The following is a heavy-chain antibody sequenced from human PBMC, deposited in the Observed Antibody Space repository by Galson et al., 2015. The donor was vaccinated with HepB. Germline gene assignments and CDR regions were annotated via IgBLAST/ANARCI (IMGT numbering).Heavy chain of an antibody. J-gene: IGHJ4*02. CDR1: GFTFDDYA. V-gene: IGHV3-9*01. Sequence: SLRLSCAASGFTFDDYAMHWVRQAPGKGLEWVSGISWNSGSIGYADSVKGRFTISRDNAKNSLYLQMNSLRAEDTALYYCAKDSRWRPSGSYPLFDYWGQGTLVTVSS. CDR2: ISWNSGSI. CDR3: AKDSRWRPSGSYPLFDY. D-gene: IGHD1-26*01.